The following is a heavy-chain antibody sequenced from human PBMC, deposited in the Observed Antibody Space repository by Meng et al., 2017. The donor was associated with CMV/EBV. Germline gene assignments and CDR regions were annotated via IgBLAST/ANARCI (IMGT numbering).Heavy chain of an antibody. CDR1: GGYSSSSSYY. D-gene: IGHD6-13*01. V-gene: IGHV4-39*07. Sequence: TVSGGYSSSSSYYWGWIRQPPGKGLEWIGSIYYSGSTYYNPSLKSRVTISVDTSKNQFSLKLSSVTAADTAVYYCAGGIAAAGTFDYWGQGTLVTVSS. CDR2: IYYSGST. J-gene: IGHJ4*02. CDR3: AGGIAAAGTFDY.